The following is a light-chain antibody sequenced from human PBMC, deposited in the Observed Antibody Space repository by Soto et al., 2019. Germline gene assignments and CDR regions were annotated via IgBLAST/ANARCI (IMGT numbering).Light chain of an antibody. CDR2: AAS. Sequence: DIQMTQSPSSVSASVGDTVTITCRASQSISSWLAWYQQKPGTVPKLLNYAASSLQSGVTPRFSGSGDGAGFNLTITTLQLRDFESYYCQQSDSVPITFGRGARLEIK. CDR3: QQSDSVPIT. V-gene: IGKV1-12*01. CDR1: QSISSW. J-gene: IGKJ5*01.